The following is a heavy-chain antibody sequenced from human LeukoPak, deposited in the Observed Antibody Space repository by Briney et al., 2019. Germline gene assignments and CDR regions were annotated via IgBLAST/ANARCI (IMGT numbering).Heavy chain of an antibody. CDR2: IYTSGST. V-gene: IGHV4-61*02. D-gene: IGHD6-13*01. J-gene: IGHJ3*02. CDR3: ARVPTYEIAAARVGYAFDI. Sequence: SETLSLTCAVSGGSISSGSYNWSWIRQPAGKGLEWIGRIYTSGSTNYNPSLKSRVTISVDTSKNQFSLKLSSVTAADTAVYYCARVPTYEIAAARVGYAFDIWGQGTMVTVSS. CDR1: GGSISSGSYN.